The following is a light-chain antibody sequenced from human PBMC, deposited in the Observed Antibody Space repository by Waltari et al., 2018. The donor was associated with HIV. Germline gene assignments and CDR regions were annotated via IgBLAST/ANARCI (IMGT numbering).Light chain of an antibody. CDR1: GSDVGANNY. J-gene: IGLJ2*01. CDR3: SSDTSSNTVV. CDR2: GVS. Sequence: QSALTQPASVSGSPGQSITISCTGTGSDVGANNYVSWYQQYPGQAPKVMLYGVSNRPSGGSNRFSGSKSGNTASLTISGLQAQDEADYYCSSDTSSNTVVFGGGTKLTVL. V-gene: IGLV2-14*01.